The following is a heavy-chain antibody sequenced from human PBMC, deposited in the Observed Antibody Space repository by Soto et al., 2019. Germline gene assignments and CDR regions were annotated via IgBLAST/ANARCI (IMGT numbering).Heavy chain of an antibody. CDR2: ISAYNGNT. CDR1: GYTFTSYG. CDR3: ARSCNCPYYFDY. D-gene: IGHD1-1*01. Sequence: ASVKVYCKASGYTFTSYGISWVRQAPGQGLEWMGWISAYNGNTNYAQKLQGRVTMTTDTSTSTAYMELRSLRSDDTAVYYCARSCNCPYYFDYWGQGNLVTVSS. V-gene: IGHV1-18*01. J-gene: IGHJ4*02.